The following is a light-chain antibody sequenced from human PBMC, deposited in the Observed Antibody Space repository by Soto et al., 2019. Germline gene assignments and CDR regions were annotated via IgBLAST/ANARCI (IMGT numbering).Light chain of an antibody. CDR2: DVS. CDR3: CSYAGYYTLL. J-gene: IGLJ7*01. Sequence: QSALTQPRSVSGSPGQSVTISCTGTSSDVGGYNYVSWHQQHPGKAPKLMIYDVSTRPSGVPDRFSGSKSGNTASLTISGLQAEDEADYYCCSYAGYYTLLFGGGTQLTVL. CDR1: SSDVGGYNY. V-gene: IGLV2-11*01.